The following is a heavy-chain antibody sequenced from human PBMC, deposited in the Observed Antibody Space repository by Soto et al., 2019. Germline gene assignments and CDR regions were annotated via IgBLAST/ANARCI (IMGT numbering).Heavy chain of an antibody. Sequence: GGSLRLSCAASGFTFSGSAMHWVRQASGKGLEWVGRIRSKANSYATAYAASVKGRFTISRDDSKNTAYLQMNSLKTEDTAVYYCTRPLGITMVRRNETPYYYGMDVWGQGTTVTVSS. D-gene: IGHD3-10*01. V-gene: IGHV3-73*01. J-gene: IGHJ6*02. CDR1: GFTFSGSA. CDR3: TRPLGITMVRRNETPYYYGMDV. CDR2: IRSKANSYAT.